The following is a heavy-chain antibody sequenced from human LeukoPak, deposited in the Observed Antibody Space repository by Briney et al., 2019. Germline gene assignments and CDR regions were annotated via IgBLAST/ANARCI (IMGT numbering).Heavy chain of an antibody. CDR1: GGSFSGYY. J-gene: IGHJ3*02. V-gene: IGHV4-34*01. D-gene: IGHD3-22*01. Sequence: PSETLSLTCAVYGGSFSGYYWSWIRQPPGKGLEWIGEINHSGSTNYNPSLKSRVTISVDTSKNQFSLKLSSVTAADTAVYYCARPLRITMIVVDDRGRYAFDIWGQGTMVTASS. CDR3: ARPLRITMIVVDDRGRYAFDI. CDR2: INHSGST.